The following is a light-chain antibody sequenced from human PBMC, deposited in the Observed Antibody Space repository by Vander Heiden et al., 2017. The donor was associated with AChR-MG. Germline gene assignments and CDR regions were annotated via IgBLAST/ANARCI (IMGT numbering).Light chain of an antibody. CDR2: AAS. Sequence: DMQVTQSPSSLSASVGDRVTITCRASQSIDKFLNWYQQKPGKAPRLLIYAASSLQSGVPSRFRGSGSGTDFTFTITGLQPDDFATYFCQQSDIAPYTFGQGTKLEIK. J-gene: IGKJ2*01. CDR1: QSIDKF. V-gene: IGKV1-39*01. CDR3: QQSDIAPYT.